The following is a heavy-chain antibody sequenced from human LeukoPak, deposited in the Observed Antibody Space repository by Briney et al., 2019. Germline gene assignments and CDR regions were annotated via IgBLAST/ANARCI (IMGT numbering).Heavy chain of an antibody. V-gene: IGHV1-18*01. CDR1: GYTFTSYA. J-gene: IGHJ4*02. CDR3: ARNAGLRKPYLDN. Sequence: ASVNVSCKTSGYTFTSYAVSWVRQAPGQGLEWMGWISGYNGNTIYAQKFQGRVNLTRDPSTGTVYMEVRSLTSDDTAVYYCARNAGLRKPYLDNWGQGTVVTVSS. CDR2: ISGYNGNT. D-gene: IGHD4-17*01.